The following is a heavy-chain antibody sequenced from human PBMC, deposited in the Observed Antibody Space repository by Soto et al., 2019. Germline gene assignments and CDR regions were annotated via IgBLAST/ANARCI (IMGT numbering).Heavy chain of an antibody. CDR1: GYTFTSYG. CDR3: ARVLPPFDP. CDR2: INAYNGNT. Sequence: QVQLVQSGAEVKKPGASVKVSCKASGYTFTSYGISWVRQAPGQGLEWMGWINAYNGNTNYAQKLHGRVTMTTNTSTRTAYMELRSLRSDGPAVYYCARVLPPFDPWGQGTLVTVSS. J-gene: IGHJ5*02. V-gene: IGHV1-18*01.